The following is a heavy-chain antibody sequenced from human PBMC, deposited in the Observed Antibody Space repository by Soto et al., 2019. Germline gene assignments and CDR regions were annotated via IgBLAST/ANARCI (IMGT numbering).Heavy chain of an antibody. Sequence: QVPLVQSGAEVQKPGASVKVSCKASGYTFTSYAMHWVRPAPGQRLEWMGWINAGNGNTKYSQKFQGRVTITRDTSASTAYMELSSLRSEDTAVYYCAAASGIAAAGGFDPWGQGTLVTVSS. V-gene: IGHV1-3*01. CDR3: AAASGIAAAGGFDP. CDR1: GYTFTSYA. D-gene: IGHD6-13*01. J-gene: IGHJ5*02. CDR2: INAGNGNT.